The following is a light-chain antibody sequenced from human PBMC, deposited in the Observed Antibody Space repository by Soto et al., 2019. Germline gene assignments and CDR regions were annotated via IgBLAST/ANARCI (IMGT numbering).Light chain of an antibody. CDR3: GSYASATLI. V-gene: IGLV2-14*03. CDR2: EVR. CDR1: SSDIGAYDY. Sequence: QAVVTQPASVSGSPGQSITISCTGTSSDIGAYDYVSWFQQYSGKAPTLIIYEVRFRPSGVSSRFSGSKSGNTASLTISGLQTEDEADYYCGSYASATLIFGGGTQLTVL. J-gene: IGLJ7*01.